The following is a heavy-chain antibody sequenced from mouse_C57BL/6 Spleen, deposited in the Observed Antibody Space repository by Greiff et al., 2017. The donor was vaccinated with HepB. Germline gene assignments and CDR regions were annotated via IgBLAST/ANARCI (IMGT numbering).Heavy chain of an antibody. CDR1: GYTFTDYY. J-gene: IGHJ2*01. CDR2: IYPGSGNT. V-gene: IGHV1-76*01. Sequence: VQLQQSGAELVRPGASVKLSCKASGYTFTDYYINWVKQRPGQGLEWIARIYPGSGNTYYNEKFKGKATLTAEKSSSTAYMQLSSLTSEDSAVYFCARKALTGFDYWGQGTTLTVSS. D-gene: IGHD4-1*01. CDR3: ARKALTGFDY.